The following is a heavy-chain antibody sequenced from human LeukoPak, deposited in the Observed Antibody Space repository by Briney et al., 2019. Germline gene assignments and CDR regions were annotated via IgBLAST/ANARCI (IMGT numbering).Heavy chain of an antibody. CDR1: GFTFRLYW. Sequence: GGSVRLSCAASGFTFRLYWMTWVRQVPGKGLEWVANIKEDGSEKYYVDSMKGRFTISRDNAKNSLYLLMYSLRAEDTAVYYCATYYYDSSGLIWGQGTLVTVSS. D-gene: IGHD3-22*01. V-gene: IGHV3-7*01. J-gene: IGHJ4*02. CDR3: ATYYYDSSGLI. CDR2: IKEDGSEK.